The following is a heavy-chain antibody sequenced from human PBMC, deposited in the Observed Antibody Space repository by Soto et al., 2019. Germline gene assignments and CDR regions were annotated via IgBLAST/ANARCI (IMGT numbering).Heavy chain of an antibody. V-gene: IGHV1-2*02. CDR2: INPNSGGT. CDR1: GYTFTGYY. J-gene: IGHJ4*02. D-gene: IGHD3-10*01. Sequence: ASVKVSCKASGYTFTGYYMHWVRQAPGQGLEWMGWINPNSGGTNYAQKFQGRVTMTRDTSISTAYMELSRLRSDDTAVYYCARATGSGSYYHLDYWGQGTLVTISS. CDR3: ARATGSGSYYHLDY.